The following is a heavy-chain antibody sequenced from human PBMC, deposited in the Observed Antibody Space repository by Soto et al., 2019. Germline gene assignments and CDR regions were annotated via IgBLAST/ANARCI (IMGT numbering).Heavy chain of an antibody. CDR1: GGSFSGYY. Sequence: ASETLSLTCAVYGGSFSGYYWSWIRQPPGKWLEWIGEINHSGSTNYNPSLKSRVTISVDTSKNQFSLKLSSVTAADTAVYYCARSGTMVRGVTDYWGQGXLVTVPS. CDR2: INHSGST. CDR3: ARSGTMVRGVTDY. J-gene: IGHJ4*02. V-gene: IGHV4-34*01. D-gene: IGHD3-10*01.